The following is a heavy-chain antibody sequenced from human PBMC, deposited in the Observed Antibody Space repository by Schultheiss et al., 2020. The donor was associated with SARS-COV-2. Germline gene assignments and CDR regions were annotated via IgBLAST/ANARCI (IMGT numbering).Heavy chain of an antibody. CDR1: GFSFDSYA. V-gene: IGHV3-33*06. Sequence: GASLKISCAASGFSFDSYAMHWVRQAPGTGLEWVAVIWYDGSNKYYADSVKGRFTISRDNSKTTLYLQMNSLRTEDTALYYCTKASHYCGGGTCYLTAFDSWAQGTLVTVSS. J-gene: IGHJ4*02. D-gene: IGHD2-15*01. CDR3: TKASHYCGGGTCYLTAFDS. CDR2: IWYDGSNK.